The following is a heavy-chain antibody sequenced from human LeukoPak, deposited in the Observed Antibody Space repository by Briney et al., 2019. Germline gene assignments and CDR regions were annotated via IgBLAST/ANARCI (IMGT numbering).Heavy chain of an antibody. D-gene: IGHD2-2*03. J-gene: IGHJ4*02. CDR1: GGTFSSYA. V-gene: IGHV1-69*06. CDR2: IIPIFGTA. Sequence: ASVKVSCKASGGTFSSYAISWVRQAPGQGLEWMGGIIPIFGTANYAQKFQGRVTITADKSTSTAYMELSSLRSEDTAVYYCAREDGHCSSTSCLYYFDCWGQGTLVTVSS. CDR3: AREDGHCSSTSCLYYFDC.